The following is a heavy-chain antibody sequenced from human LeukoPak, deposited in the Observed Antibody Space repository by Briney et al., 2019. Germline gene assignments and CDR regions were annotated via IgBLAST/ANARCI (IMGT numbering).Heavy chain of an antibody. D-gene: IGHD1-1*01. CDR1: GYTFTSYA. V-gene: IGHV1-3*01. Sequence: VASVKVSRKASGYTFTSYAMHWVRQAPGQRLEWMGWINAGNGNTKYSQKFQGRVTITRDTSASTAYMELSSLRSEDTAVYYCASNVQLDAFDIWGQGTMVTVSS. CDR2: INAGNGNT. J-gene: IGHJ3*02. CDR3: ASNVQLDAFDI.